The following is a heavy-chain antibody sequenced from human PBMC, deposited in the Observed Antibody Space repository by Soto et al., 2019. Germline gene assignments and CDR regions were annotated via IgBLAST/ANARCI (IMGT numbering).Heavy chain of an antibody. J-gene: IGHJ2*01. CDR1: GGTFSRYS. CDR3: ARIEQGSSWYSLRYFDL. D-gene: IGHD6-13*01. V-gene: IGHV1-69*13. Sequence: SVKVSCQASGGTFSRYSISWVRQAPGQGLEWMGGIIPIFGTANYAQKFQGRVTITADESTSTAYMELSSLRSEDTAVYYCARIEQGSSWYSLRYFDLWGRGTLVTVSS. CDR2: IIPIFGTA.